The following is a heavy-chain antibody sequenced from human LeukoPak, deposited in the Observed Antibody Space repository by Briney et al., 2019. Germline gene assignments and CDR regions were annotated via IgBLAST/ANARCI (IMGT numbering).Heavy chain of an antibody. CDR1: GYTFTSYD. Sequence: ASVKVSCKASGYTFTSYDINWVRQATGQGLEWMGWINPNSGGTNYAQKFQGRVTMTRDTSLSTAYMELSRLKSDDSAVYYCARDHGGNSFLWFDPWGQGTLVTVSS. J-gene: IGHJ5*02. CDR2: INPNSGGT. CDR3: ARDHGGNSFLWFDP. V-gene: IGHV1-2*02. D-gene: IGHD4-23*01.